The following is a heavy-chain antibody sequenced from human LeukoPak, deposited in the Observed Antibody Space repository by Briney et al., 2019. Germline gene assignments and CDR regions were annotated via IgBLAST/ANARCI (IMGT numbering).Heavy chain of an antibody. D-gene: IGHD5-18*01. CDR2: IWYDGNNK. CDR1: GFTFSSYG. V-gene: IGHV3-33*01. Sequence: GRSLRLSCAASGFTFSSYGMHWVRQAPGKGLEWVVVIWYDGNNKYYADSVKGRFTISRDNSKNTVYLQMNSLRAEDTAVYYRARDLDTFDYWGQGTLVTGSS. CDR3: ARDLDTFDY. J-gene: IGHJ4*02.